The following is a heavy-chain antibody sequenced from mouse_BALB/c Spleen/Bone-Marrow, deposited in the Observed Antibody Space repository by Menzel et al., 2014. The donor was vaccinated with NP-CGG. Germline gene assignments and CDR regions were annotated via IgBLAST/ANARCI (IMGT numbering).Heavy chain of an antibody. CDR2: IDPANGNT. Sequence: EVQLVESGAELVKPGASVKLSCTASGFNIKDTYMHWVKQRPEQGLEGIGRIDPANGNTKYDPKFQGKATITADTSSNTAYLQLSSLTSEDTAVYYCARWGKLGRGYFDVWGAGTTVTVSS. CDR1: GFNIKDTY. D-gene: IGHD4-1*01. V-gene: IGHV14-3*02. CDR3: ARWGKLGRGYFDV. J-gene: IGHJ1*01.